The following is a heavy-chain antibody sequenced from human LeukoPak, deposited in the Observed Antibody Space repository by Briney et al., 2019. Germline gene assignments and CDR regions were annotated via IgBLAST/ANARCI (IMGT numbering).Heavy chain of an antibody. V-gene: IGHV4-59*12. J-gene: IGHJ4*02. Sequence: SETLSLTCTVSGGSISSYYWSWIRQPPGKGLEWIGYIYYSGSTYYNPSLKSRVTISVDTSKNQFSLKLSSVTAADTAVYYCVREGGYCSGGSCYSGFFFDYWGQGTLVTVSS. CDR2: IYYSGST. D-gene: IGHD2-15*01. CDR3: VREGGYCSGGSCYSGFFFDY. CDR1: GGSISSYY.